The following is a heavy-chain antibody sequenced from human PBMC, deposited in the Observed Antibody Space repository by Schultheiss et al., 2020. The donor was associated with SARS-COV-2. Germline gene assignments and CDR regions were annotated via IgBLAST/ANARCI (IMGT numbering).Heavy chain of an antibody. CDR1: GFTFSSYS. Sequence: GGSLRLSCAASGFTFSSYSMNWVRQAPGKGLEWVSSISSSSSYIYYADSVKGRFTISRDNAKNSLYLQMNSLRAEDTAVYYCARDAMYYDFWSGYYTYFDYWGQGTLFTVSS. V-gene: IGHV3-21*01. CDR3: ARDAMYYDFWSGYYTYFDY. CDR2: ISSSSSYI. J-gene: IGHJ4*02. D-gene: IGHD3-3*01.